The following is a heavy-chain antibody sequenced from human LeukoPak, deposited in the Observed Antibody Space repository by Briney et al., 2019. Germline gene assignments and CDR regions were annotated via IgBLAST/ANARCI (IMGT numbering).Heavy chain of an antibody. Sequence: PGGSLRLSCAASGFTFSSYSLNWVRQAPGKGLEWVSSISSSSTYIYYADSLKGRFIISRDTSKNTLYLQMNSLRAEDTAVYYCARDLGVSGSGRGMDVWGQGTTVTVSS. CDR2: ISSSSTYI. V-gene: IGHV3-21*01. J-gene: IGHJ6*02. CDR1: GFTFSSYS. D-gene: IGHD3-10*01. CDR3: ARDLGVSGSGRGMDV.